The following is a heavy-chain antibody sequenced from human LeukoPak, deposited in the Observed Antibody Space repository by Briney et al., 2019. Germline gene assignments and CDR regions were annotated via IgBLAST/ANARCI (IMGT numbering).Heavy chain of an antibody. Sequence: SETLSLTCTVSGCSISSGYYWGWIRQPPGKGLEWIGSIYHSGSTYYNPSLKSRVTISVDTSKNQFSLKLSSVTAADTAAYYCTSWYRYPWFDPWGQGTLVTVSS. CDR2: IYHSGST. CDR1: GCSISSGYY. J-gene: IGHJ5*02. V-gene: IGHV4-38-2*02. D-gene: IGHD6-13*01. CDR3: TSWYRYPWFDP.